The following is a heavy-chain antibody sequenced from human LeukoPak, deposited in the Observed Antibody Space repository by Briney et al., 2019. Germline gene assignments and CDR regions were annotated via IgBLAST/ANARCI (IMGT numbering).Heavy chain of an antibody. Sequence: SVRVSSMPSVGTFISYAISWVPQAPGQGLEWMGGIIPIFGTANYAQKLQGRVTISADESTRTAYMELSSLRSEDTAVYYCARDSGAARPPGGYYYYYMDVWGKGTTVTVSS. CDR3: ARDSGAARPPGGYYYYYMDV. CDR1: VGTFISYA. V-gene: IGHV1-69*01. CDR2: IIPIFGTA. J-gene: IGHJ6*03. D-gene: IGHD6-6*01.